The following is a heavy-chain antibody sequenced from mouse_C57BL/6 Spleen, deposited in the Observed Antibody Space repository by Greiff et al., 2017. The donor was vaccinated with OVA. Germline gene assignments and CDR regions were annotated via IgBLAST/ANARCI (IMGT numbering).Heavy chain of an antibody. CDR3: ARDCFITTVVSPYYAMDY. CDR1: GYTFTDYN. J-gene: IGHJ4*01. D-gene: IGHD1-1*01. V-gene: IGHV1-22*01. CDR2: INPNNGGT. Sequence: EVQLQQSGPELVKPGASVKMSCKASGYTFTDYNMHWVKQSHGKSLEWIGYINPNNGGTSYNQKFKGKATLTVNKSSSTAYMELRSLTSEDSAVYYCARDCFITTVVSPYYAMDYWGQGTSVTVSS.